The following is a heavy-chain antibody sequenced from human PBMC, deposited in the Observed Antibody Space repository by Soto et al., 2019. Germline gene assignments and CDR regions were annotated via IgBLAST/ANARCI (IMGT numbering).Heavy chain of an antibody. Sequence: LSLTCTVSGGSISSYCWSWIRQPPGKGLEWIGYIYYSGSTNYNPSLKSRVTISVDTSKNQFSLKLSSVTAADTAVYYCAREKRITGTTWWFDPWGQGTLVTVSS. CDR3: AREKRITGTTWWFDP. CDR1: GGSISSYC. J-gene: IGHJ5*02. CDR2: IYYSGST. V-gene: IGHV4-59*01. D-gene: IGHD1-7*01.